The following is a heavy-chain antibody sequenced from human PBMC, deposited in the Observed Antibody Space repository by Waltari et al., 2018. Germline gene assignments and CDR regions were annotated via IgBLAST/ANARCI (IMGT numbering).Heavy chain of an antibody. D-gene: IGHD2-2*01. CDR2: INDGGST. V-gene: IGHV4-34*01. CDR1: GGSFSDYS. J-gene: IGHJ3*02. CDR3: ARAYCSSTGCYVRWNAFDI. Sequence: QVQLQQWGAGLLKPSEPLSLTCAVYGGSFSDYSWNWIRQAPGKGLEWCGEINDGGSTNYNPSLKSRVTLSVDTSKKQFSLNLSSVTAADTAVYYCARAYCSSTGCYVRWNAFDIWGQGTKVTVSS.